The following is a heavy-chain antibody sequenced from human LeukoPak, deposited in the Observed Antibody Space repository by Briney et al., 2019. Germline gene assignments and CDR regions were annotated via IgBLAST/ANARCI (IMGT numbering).Heavy chain of an antibody. CDR3: ARALRYYYDSSGYFDY. Sequence: PSETLSLTCTVSGYSISSDYYWGWIRQPPGKGLEWIGSISHSGRTYYNPSLKSRVTISLDTSKNQFSLKLSSVTAADTAVYYCARALRYYYDSSGYFDYWGQGTLVTVSS. D-gene: IGHD3-22*01. CDR1: GYSISSDYY. CDR2: ISHSGRT. V-gene: IGHV4-38-2*02. J-gene: IGHJ4*02.